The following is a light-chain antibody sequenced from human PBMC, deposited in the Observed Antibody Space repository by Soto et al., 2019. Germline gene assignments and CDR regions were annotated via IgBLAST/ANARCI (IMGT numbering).Light chain of an antibody. V-gene: IGLV1-47*01. CDR3: AAWADSLSGVV. Sequence: QSVLTQPPSASGTPGQRVTISCYGSSSNIGSNYVFWYQHLPGTAPKLLIYRNNQRPSGVPDRFSGSKSGTSASLAISGLRSEDETDYYCAAWADSLSGVVFGGGTKLTVL. J-gene: IGLJ2*01. CDR2: RNN. CDR1: SSNIGSNY.